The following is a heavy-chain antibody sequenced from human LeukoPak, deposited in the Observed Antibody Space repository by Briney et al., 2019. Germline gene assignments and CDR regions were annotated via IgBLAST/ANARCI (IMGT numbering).Heavy chain of an antibody. CDR3: AKDKPIDY. Sequence: GGSLRLSCAASGFTFDDYAMHWVRQAPGKGLEWVSGISWNSGSIGYADSVKGRFTISRDNAKNSLYLQMNTLRTEDTAVYFCAKDKPIDYWGQGTLVTVSS. D-gene: IGHD1-14*01. CDR2: ISWNSGSI. CDR1: GFTFDDYA. J-gene: IGHJ4*02. V-gene: IGHV3-9*01.